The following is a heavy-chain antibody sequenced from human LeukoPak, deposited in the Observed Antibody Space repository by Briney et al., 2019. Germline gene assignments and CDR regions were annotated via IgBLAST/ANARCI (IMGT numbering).Heavy chain of an antibody. CDR1: GFTFNNYV. CDR3: ARASGIYGSGWYFDY. CDR2: INGGGYNT. D-gene: IGHD6-19*01. V-gene: IGHV3-23*01. J-gene: IGHJ4*02. Sequence: GGSLRLSCAASGFTFNNYVMSWVRQAPGKGLEWVSTINGGGYNTYYADSVKVRFTISRDNSKNTLSLQVNTLRAEDTAVYYCARASGIYGSGWYFDYWGQGTLVTVSS.